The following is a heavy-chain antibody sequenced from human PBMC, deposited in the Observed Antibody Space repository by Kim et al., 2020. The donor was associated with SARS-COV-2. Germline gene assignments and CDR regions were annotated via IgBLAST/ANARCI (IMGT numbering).Heavy chain of an antibody. Sequence: GGSLRLSCAASGFTFSSYAMHWVRQAPGKGLEWVAVISYDGSNKYYADSVKGRFTISRDNSKNTLYLQMNSLRAEDTAVYYCASRMFSGSPGYWGQGTL. CDR2: ISYDGSNK. D-gene: IGHD1-26*01. CDR3: ASRMFSGSPGY. J-gene: IGHJ4*02. CDR1: GFTFSSYA. V-gene: IGHV3-30*04.